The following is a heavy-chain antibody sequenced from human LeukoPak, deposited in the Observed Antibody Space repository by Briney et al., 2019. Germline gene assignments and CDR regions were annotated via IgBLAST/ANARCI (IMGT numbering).Heavy chain of an antibody. V-gene: IGHV4-61*02. CDR2: IYTSGST. J-gene: IGHJ4*02. D-gene: IGHD2-2*01. CDR1: GGSISSGSYY. Sequence: TLSLTCTVSGGSISSGSYYWSWIRQPAGKGLEWIGRIYTSGSTNYNPSLKSRVTISADTSKNHFSLKLSSVTAADTAVYYCARQDCSSSPTCPFDYWAREPWSPSPQ. CDR3: ARQDCSSSPTCPFDY.